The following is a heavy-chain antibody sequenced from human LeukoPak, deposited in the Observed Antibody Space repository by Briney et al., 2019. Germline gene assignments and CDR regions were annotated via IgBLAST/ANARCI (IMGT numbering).Heavy chain of an antibody. V-gene: IGHV3-30*03. CDR3: AFYTTGPPDY. CDR2: ISYDGSNK. J-gene: IGHJ4*02. D-gene: IGHD1-1*01. Sequence: PGGSLRLSCVASGFTFSNYGMHWVRQAPGKGLEWVAVISYDGSNKYYADSVKGRFTISRDNSKNTLYLQMNSLRAEDTAVYYCAFYTTGPPDYWGQGTLVTVSS. CDR1: GFTFSNYG.